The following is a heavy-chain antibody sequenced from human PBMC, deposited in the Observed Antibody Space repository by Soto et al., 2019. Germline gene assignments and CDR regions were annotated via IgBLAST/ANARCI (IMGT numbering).Heavy chain of an antibody. J-gene: IGHJ4*02. CDR1: GGSINTFY. Sequence: SETLSPTCTVSGGSINTFYWSWVRQPAGKGLEWIGRIFSSGSTSFNPSLESRVAMSVDTSKNRFSLNLSSVTAADMAVYYCAREGSYSAYNFAHGIQLWSFDFWGQGALVTVSS. CDR2: IFSSGST. D-gene: IGHD5-12*01. CDR3: AREGSYSAYNFAHGIQLWSFDF. V-gene: IGHV4-4*07.